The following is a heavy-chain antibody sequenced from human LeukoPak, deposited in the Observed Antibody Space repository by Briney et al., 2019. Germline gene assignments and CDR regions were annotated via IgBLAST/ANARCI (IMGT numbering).Heavy chain of an antibody. CDR1: GYSISSGYY. CDR2: IYHSGST. J-gene: IGHJ4*02. V-gene: IGHV4-38-2*02. D-gene: IGHD3-10*01. Sequence: PSETLSPTCTVSGYSISSGYYWGWIRQPPGKGLEWIGSIYHSGSTYYNPSLKSRVTISVDTSKNQFSLKLSSVTAADTAVYYCARAPVGVELYYGSGSYYLNWGQGTLVTVSS. CDR3: ARAPVGVELYYGSGSYYLN.